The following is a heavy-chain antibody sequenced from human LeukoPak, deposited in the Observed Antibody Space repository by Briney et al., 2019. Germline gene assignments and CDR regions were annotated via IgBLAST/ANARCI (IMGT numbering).Heavy chain of an antibody. Sequence: SETLSLTCTVSGGSISSSNYYWGWIRQPPGKGLEWIGSISYSGSTYYNPSLKSRVTISVDTSKNHFSLKLSSVTAADTAVYYCARDLPEYSGYEIFDYWGQGTLVTVSS. V-gene: IGHV4-39*07. J-gene: IGHJ4*02. D-gene: IGHD5-12*01. CDR1: GGSISSSNYY. CDR2: ISYSGST. CDR3: ARDLPEYSGYEIFDY.